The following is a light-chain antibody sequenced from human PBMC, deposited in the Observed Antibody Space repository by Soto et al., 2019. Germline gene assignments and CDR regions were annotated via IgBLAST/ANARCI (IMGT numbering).Light chain of an antibody. CDR1: QSVSSSY. V-gene: IGKV3-20*01. Sequence: EIVLTQSPGTLSLSPGERATLSCRASQSVSSSYLAWYQQKPGQAPRLLIYGASSRATGIPDRCSGSGSGTAFTLTISRLEPEDFAVYSCQLYGSSPLVTFGPGTKVDIK. J-gene: IGKJ3*01. CDR3: QLYGSSPLVT. CDR2: GAS.